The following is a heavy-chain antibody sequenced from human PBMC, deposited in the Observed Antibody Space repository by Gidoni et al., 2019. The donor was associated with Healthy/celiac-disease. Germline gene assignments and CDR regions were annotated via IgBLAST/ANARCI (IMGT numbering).Heavy chain of an antibody. J-gene: IGHJ4*02. CDR2: ISGSGGST. Sequence: VPGKGLAWVSAISGSGGSTYYADSVKGRFTISRDNSKNTLYLQMNSLRAEDTAVYYCAKDPSFYDSSGYSFDYWGQGTLVTVSS. CDR3: AKDPSFYDSSGYSFDY. V-gene: IGHV3-23*01. D-gene: IGHD3-22*01.